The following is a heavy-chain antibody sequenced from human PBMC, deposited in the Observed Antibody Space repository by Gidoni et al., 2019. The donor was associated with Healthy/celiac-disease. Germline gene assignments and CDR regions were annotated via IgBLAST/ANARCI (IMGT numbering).Heavy chain of an antibody. Sequence: QVQLVQSGAEVKKPGSSVTVSCKASVGTFSSYAISWVRQAPGQGLEWMGGIIPIFGTANYAQKFQGRVTITADESTSTAYMELSSLRSEDTAVYYCARESYCSGGSCYGGLYWGQGTLVTVSS. CDR3: ARESYCSGGSCYGGLY. V-gene: IGHV1-69*01. CDR1: VGTFSSYA. CDR2: IIPIFGTA. J-gene: IGHJ4*02. D-gene: IGHD2-15*01.